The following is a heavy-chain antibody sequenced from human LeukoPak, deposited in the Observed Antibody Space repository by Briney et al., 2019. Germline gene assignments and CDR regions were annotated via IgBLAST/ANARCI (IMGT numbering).Heavy chain of an antibody. V-gene: IGHV1-2*02. CDR1: GYTFTGYY. Sequence: ASVKVSCKASGYTFTGYYMHCVRQAPGQGLEWMGWINPNSGGTNYAQKFQGRVTMTRDTSISTAYMELSRLRSDDTAVYYCARASIVVVPAATTNWFDPWGQGTLVTVSS. J-gene: IGHJ5*02. CDR3: ARASIVVVPAATTNWFDP. D-gene: IGHD2-2*01. CDR2: INPNSGGT.